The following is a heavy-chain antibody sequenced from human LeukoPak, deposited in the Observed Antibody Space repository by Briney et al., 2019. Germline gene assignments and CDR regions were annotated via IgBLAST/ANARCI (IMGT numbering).Heavy chain of an antibody. CDR2: TYSGGST. D-gene: IGHD3-22*01. CDR1: GFTVSSNY. V-gene: IGHV3-53*01. Sequence: GGSLRLSCAASGFTVSSNYMSWVRQAPGKGLEWVSVTYSGGSTYYADSVKGRFTISRDNSKNTLYLQMNSLRAEDTAVYYCARVGHYYDSSGYNNYWGQGTLVPVSS. CDR3: ARVGHYYDSSGYNNY. J-gene: IGHJ4*02.